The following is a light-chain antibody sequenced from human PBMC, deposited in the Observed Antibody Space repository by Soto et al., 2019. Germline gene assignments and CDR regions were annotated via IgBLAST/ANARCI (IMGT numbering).Light chain of an antibody. Sequence: EIVLTQSPATLSLSPGERATLSCRASQSVSIHLAWYQQKPGQAPRLLIYDTSTRATGIPARFSGSGSGTEFTLTISSLQSEDFAAYYCQQYSNWPPITFGQGTRLEI. CDR2: DTS. J-gene: IGKJ5*01. CDR1: QSVSIH. V-gene: IGKV3-15*01. CDR3: QQYSNWPPIT.